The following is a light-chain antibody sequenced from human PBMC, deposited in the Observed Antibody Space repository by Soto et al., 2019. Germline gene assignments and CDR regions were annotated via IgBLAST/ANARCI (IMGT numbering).Light chain of an antibody. J-gene: IGKJ4*01. CDR2: AAS. CDR3: QQYDNLPLT. V-gene: IGKV1-33*01. CDR1: QDISNY. Sequence: DIQMTQSPSSLSASVGDRATITCQASQDISNYFNWYQQKLGKAPKLLIYAASNLETGVPSRFSGSGSGTDFTFTISSLQPEDFATYYCQQYDNLPLTFGGGTRVEIK.